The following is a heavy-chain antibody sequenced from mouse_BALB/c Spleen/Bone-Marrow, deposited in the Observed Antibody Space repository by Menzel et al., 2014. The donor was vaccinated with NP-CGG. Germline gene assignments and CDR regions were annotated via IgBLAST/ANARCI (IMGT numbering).Heavy chain of an antibody. CDR3: ARHEDLDIRRRLGAMDY. CDR1: GYTFTEYI. D-gene: IGHD2-12*01. CDR2: FFPGSGSI. J-gene: IGHJ4*01. Sequence: VQRVESGAELVKPGASVKLSCKASGYTFTEYIIHWIKQRSGQGLEWIGWFFPGSGSIKYNEKFKDKATLTADKSSSTVYMELSRLTSEDSAVYFCARHEDLDIRRRLGAMDYWGQGTSATVSS. V-gene: IGHV1-62-2*01.